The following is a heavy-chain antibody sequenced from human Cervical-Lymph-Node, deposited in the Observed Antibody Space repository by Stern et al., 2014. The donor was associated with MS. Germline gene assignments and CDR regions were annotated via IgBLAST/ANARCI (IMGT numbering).Heavy chain of an antibody. CDR1: GGSISSYY. CDR2: LYYSGST. J-gene: IGHJ5*02. Sequence: VQLVESGPGLVKPSETLSLTCTVSGGSISSYYWSWIRQPPGQGLEWIGYLYYSGSTNYNPSLKSRVTISVDTSKNQFSLKLSSVTAADTAVYYCARGATQAFDPWGQGTLVTVSS. CDR3: ARGATQAFDP. V-gene: IGHV4-59*01.